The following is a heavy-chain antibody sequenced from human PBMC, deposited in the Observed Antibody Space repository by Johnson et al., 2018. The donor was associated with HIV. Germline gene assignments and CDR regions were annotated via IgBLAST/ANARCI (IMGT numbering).Heavy chain of an antibody. CDR2: ISYDGSNK. Sequence: VQLVESGGGVVQPGRSLRLSCAASAFTFSSYALHWVRQAPGKGLEWEAVISYDGSNKYYADSVKGRVTISRDSSKNTLYLQMNSLRAEDTAVYYCARAGQLPEDAFDIWGQGTMVTVSS. CDR3: ARAGQLPEDAFDI. V-gene: IGHV3-30*14. CDR1: AFTFSSYA. J-gene: IGHJ3*02. D-gene: IGHD1-7*01.